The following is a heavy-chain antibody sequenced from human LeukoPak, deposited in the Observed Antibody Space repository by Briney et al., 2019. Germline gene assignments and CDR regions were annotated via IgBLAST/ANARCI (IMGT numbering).Heavy chain of an antibody. Sequence: GASVKVSCKASGYTFTSYAIHWVRQAPGQRLEWMAWINADNGNTKYSQNFQGRVTVTRDTSASTVHMELSSLRSEDTAVYYCARAVVPAAIGFDPWGQGTLVTVSS. V-gene: IGHV1-3*01. CDR1: GYTFTSYA. J-gene: IGHJ5*02. D-gene: IGHD2-2*01. CDR3: ARAVVPAAIGFDP. CDR2: INADNGNT.